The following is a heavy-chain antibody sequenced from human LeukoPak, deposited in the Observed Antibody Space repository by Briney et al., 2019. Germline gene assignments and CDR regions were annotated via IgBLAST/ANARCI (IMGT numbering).Heavy chain of an antibody. CDR3: ARGQGHTIFGVFYMDV. CDR2: IKQDGSEK. J-gene: IGHJ6*03. V-gene: IGHV3-7*01. D-gene: IGHD3-3*01. CDR1: GFTFSSYW. Sequence: GGSLRLSCAASGFTFSSYWMSWVRQAPGKGLEWVANIKQDGSEKYYVDSVKGRFTISRDNAKNSLYLQMNSLRAEDTAVYYCARGQGHTIFGVFYMDVWGKGTTVTVSS.